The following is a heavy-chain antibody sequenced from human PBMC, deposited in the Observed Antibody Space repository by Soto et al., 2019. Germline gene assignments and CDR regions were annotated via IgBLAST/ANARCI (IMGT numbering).Heavy chain of an antibody. CDR2: INPSGGST. CDR3: ARGEWYDYSNPPFDY. CDR1: GYTFTSYY. D-gene: IGHD4-4*01. Sequence: GASVKVSCKASGYTFTSYYMHWVRQAPGQGLEWMGIINPSGGSTSYAQKFQGRVTMTRDTSTSTVYMELSSLRAEDTAVYYCARGEWYDYSNPPFDYWGQGTLVTAPQ. V-gene: IGHV1-46*01. J-gene: IGHJ4*02.